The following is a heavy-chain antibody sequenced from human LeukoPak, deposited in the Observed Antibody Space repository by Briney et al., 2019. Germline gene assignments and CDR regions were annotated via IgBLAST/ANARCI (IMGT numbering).Heavy chain of an antibody. D-gene: IGHD5-18*01. CDR2: ISSDGSNK. CDR3: ATDSSSRIQLWTPLKY. CDR1: GFTFGSYA. V-gene: IGHV3-30*03. Sequence: GRSLRLSCAASGFTFGSYAMNWVRQAPGKGLEWVAVISSDGSNKFYVDSVKGRFAISRDNPKNTLYLQMNSLRPEDTAVYYCATDSSSRIQLWTPLKYWGQGTLVTVSS. J-gene: IGHJ4*02.